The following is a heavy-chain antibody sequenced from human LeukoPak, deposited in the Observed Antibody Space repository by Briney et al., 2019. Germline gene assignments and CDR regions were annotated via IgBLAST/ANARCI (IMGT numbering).Heavy chain of an antibody. D-gene: IGHD2-2*01. CDR2: ISSSSSYI. J-gene: IGHJ4*02. CDR1: GFSFNSYG. V-gene: IGHV3-21*01. CDR3: ASDGYQLLHFDY. Sequence: GGSLRLSCAASGFSFNSYGMHWVRQAPGKGLEWVSSISSSSSYIYYADSVKGRFTISRDNAKNSLYLQMNSLRAEDTAVYYCASDGYQLLHFDYWGQGTLVTVSS.